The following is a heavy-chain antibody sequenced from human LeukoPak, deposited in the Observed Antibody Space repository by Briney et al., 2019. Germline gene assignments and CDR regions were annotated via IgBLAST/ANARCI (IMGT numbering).Heavy chain of an antibody. CDR3: AKFSGSSYWLDAFDI. D-gene: IGHD6-13*01. V-gene: IGHV3-23*01. J-gene: IGHJ3*02. Sequence: GGSLRLSCAASGXTFSSYAMSWVRQAPGKGLEWVSAISGSGGSTYYADSVKGRFTISRDNSKNTLYLQMNSLRAEDTAVYYCAKFSGSSYWLDAFDIWGQGTMVTVSS. CDR1: GXTFSSYA. CDR2: ISGSGGST.